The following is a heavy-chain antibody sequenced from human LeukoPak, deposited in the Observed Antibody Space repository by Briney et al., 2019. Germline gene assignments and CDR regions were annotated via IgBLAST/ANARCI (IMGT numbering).Heavy chain of an antibody. CDR1: GGSISSYS. J-gene: IGHJ3*02. CDR3: VRDRVLGALDI. V-gene: IGHV4-59*01. CDR2: IYYSGST. Sequence: PSETLSLTCTVSGGSISSYSWTWIRQPPGKGLEWIGSIYYSGSTNYNPSLKSRVTISVDTSKNQFSLKLSSVTAADTAVYYCVRDRVLGALDIWGQGTMVTVSS. D-gene: IGHD3-16*01.